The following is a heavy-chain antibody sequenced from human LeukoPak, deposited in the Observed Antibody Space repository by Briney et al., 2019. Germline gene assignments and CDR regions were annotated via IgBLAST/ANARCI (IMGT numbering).Heavy chain of an antibody. V-gene: IGHV3-21*01. CDR1: GFTFSSYS. CDR2: ISSSSSYI. CDR3: ASGYGDFDY. J-gene: IGHJ4*02. Sequence: SGGSLRLSCAASGFTFSSYSMNWVRQAPGKGLEWVSSISSSSSYIYYADSVKGRFTISRDNAKNSLYLQMNSLRAEDTAVYYCASGYGDFDYWGQGILVTVSS. D-gene: IGHD4-17*01.